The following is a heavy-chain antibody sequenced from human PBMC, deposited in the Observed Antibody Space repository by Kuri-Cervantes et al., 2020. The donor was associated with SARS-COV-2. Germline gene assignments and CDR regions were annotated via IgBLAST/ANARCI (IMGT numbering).Heavy chain of an antibody. D-gene: IGHD2-2*01. CDR1: GFTFTSFA. CDR2: ISGSGGST. Sequence: GGSLRLSCAASGFTFTSFAMSWVRQAPGKGLEWVSGISGSGGSTDYADSVKGRFTISRDNSKSTLYLQMNSLRAEDTAVYYCARDLVPAAMLDYWGQGTLVTVSS. J-gene: IGHJ4*02. V-gene: IGHV3-23*01. CDR3: ARDLVPAAMLDY.